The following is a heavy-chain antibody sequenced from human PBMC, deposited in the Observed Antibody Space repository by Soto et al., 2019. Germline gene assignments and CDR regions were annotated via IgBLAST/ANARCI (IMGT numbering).Heavy chain of an antibody. CDR2: INHSGST. CDR1: GGSFSGYY. J-gene: IGHJ6*02. V-gene: IGHV4-34*01. CDR3: ARVTGRYYYGMDV. Sequence: SLTCAVYGGSFSGYYWGWVRPPPGKGLEWIGEINHSGSTNYNPSLKSRVTISVDTSKNQFSLKLSSVTAADTAVYYCARVTGRYYYGMDVWGQGTTVTVSS.